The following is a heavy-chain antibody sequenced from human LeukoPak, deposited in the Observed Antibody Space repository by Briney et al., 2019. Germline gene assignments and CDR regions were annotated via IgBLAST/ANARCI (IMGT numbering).Heavy chain of an antibody. CDR1: GGTFSSYA. CDR3: ARAGIAAAGTHNWFDL. J-gene: IGHJ5*02. D-gene: IGHD6-13*01. Sequence: GASVKVSCKASGGTFSSYAISWVRQAPGQGLEWMGRIIPILGIANYAQKFQGRVTITADKSTSTAYMELSSPRSEDTAVYYCARAGIAAAGTHNWFDLWGQGTLVTVSS. V-gene: IGHV1-69*04. CDR2: IIPILGIA.